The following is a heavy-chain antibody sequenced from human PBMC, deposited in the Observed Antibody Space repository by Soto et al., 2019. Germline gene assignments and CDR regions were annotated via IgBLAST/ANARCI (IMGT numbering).Heavy chain of an antibody. CDR1: GGSFSGHF. J-gene: IGHJ4*02. CDR3: ARGGIAARIFTY. V-gene: IGHV4-34*01. D-gene: IGHD6-6*01. Sequence: PSETLSLTCAVYGGSFSGHFWTWIRQPPGKGLEWIGEINHSGSTTYNPSLKSRVTISIDTSKNQFSLSLRSVTAADTAVYYCARGGIAARIFTYWGQGALVTVSS. CDR2: INHSGST.